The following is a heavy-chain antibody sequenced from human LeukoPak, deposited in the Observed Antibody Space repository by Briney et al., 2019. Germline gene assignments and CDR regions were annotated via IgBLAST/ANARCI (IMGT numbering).Heavy chain of an antibody. D-gene: IGHD4-17*01. CDR1: GGSFSGYY. J-gene: IGHJ4*02. Sequence: SETLSLTCAVDGGSFSGYYWNWIRQPPGKGLEWIGEINDSGSTNYNPFLKSRVSISVDTSKKQFSLKVNSVTAADTAVYYCAEGVYGDYFTETGYFDYWGQGTQVIVSS. CDR3: AEGVYGDYFTETGYFDY. CDR2: INDSGST. V-gene: IGHV4-34*01.